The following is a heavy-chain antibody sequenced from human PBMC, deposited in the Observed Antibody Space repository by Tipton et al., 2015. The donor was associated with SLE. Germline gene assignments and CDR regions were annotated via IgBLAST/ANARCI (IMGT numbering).Heavy chain of an antibody. CDR3: TKGDSDFWSGYDY. Sequence: GSLRLSCAASGFTVSSNYMSWVRQAPGKGLEWVSVIYSGGSTYYADSVKGRFTISRDNSKNTVYMQMSGLRAEDTALYYCTKGDSDFWSGYDYWGQGTQVTVPS. D-gene: IGHD3-3*01. J-gene: IGHJ4*02. CDR2: IYSGGST. V-gene: IGHV3-53*01. CDR1: GFTVSSNY.